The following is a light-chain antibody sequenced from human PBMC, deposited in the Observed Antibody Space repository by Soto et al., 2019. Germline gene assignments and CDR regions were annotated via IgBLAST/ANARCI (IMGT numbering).Light chain of an antibody. Sequence: QSALTQPPSVSGSPGQSVTISCTGTSSDVGSYNRVSWYQQPPGTAPKLMIYEVSNRPSGVPDRFSGSKSGNTASLTISGLQDEDEADYYCSSYTSSSTYVFGGGTKLTVL. V-gene: IGLV2-18*02. CDR3: SSYTSSSTYV. CDR2: EVS. J-gene: IGLJ2*01. CDR1: SSDVGSYNR.